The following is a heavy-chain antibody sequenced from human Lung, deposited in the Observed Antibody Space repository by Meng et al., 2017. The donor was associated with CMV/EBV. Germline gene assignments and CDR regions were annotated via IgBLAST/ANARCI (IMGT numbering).Heavy chain of an antibody. V-gene: IGHV3-9*01. J-gene: IGHJ6*02. Sequence: SCATSGFTFRTCAMSWVRQSPGKGLEWVSGISWNSGSIGYADSVKGRFTISRDSAKNSLYLQMNSLRAEDTALYYCAKDIGFGGNSLYGMDVWGQGXTVTVSS. CDR1: GFTFRTCA. D-gene: IGHD4-23*01. CDR3: AKDIGFGGNSLYGMDV. CDR2: ISWNSGSI.